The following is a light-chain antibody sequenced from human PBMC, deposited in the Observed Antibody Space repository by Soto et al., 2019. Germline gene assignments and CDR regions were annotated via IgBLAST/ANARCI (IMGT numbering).Light chain of an antibody. CDR2: DVS. J-gene: IGLJ1*01. CDR3: SSYTGSSTYV. CDR1: SSDVGGYNY. Sequence: QSALTQPASVSGSPGQSITISCTGTSSDVGGYNYVSGYQQHPGKAPKLMIYDVSNRPSGVSNRFSGSKSGNTASLTISGLQAEDESDYYCSSYTGSSTYVFGTGTKVTVL. V-gene: IGLV2-14*03.